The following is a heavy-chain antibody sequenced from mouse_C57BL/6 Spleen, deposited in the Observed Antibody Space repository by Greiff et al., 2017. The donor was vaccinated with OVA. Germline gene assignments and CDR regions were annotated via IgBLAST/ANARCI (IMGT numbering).Heavy chain of an antibody. CDR3: ARRLTTVVAPYAMDY. CDR2: IYPSDSET. Sequence: VQLQQSGAELVRPGSSVKLSCKASGYTFTSYWMDWVKQRPGQGLEWIGNIYPSDSETHYNQKFKDKATLTVDKSSSTAYMQLSSLTSEDSAVYYCARRLTTVVAPYAMDYWGQGTSVTVSS. D-gene: IGHD1-1*01. J-gene: IGHJ4*01. V-gene: IGHV1-61*01. CDR1: GYTFTSYW.